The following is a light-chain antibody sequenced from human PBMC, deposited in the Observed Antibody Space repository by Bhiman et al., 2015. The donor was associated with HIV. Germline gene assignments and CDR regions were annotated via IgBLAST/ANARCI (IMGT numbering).Light chain of an antibody. CDR3: SSYTTSSTYV. CDR1: SSDVGGYNY. V-gene: IGLV2-14*03. Sequence: QSALTQPASVSGSLGQSITISCTGTSSDVGGYNYVSWYQQHPGKVPKLMIYDVSNRPSGVSNRFSGSKSGNTASLTISGLQAEDEADYYCSSYTTSSTYVFGTGTKVTVL. CDR2: DVS. J-gene: IGLJ1*01.